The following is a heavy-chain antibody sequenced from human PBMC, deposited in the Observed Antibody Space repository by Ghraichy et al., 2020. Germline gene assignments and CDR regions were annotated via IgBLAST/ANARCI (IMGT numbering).Heavy chain of an antibody. J-gene: IGHJ3*02. D-gene: IGHD3-22*01. CDR1: GFTFSSYA. CDR3: ANYLRATMIVVVHPDAFDI. Sequence: GGSLRLSCAASGFTFSSYAMSWVRQAPGKGLEWVSAISGSGGSTYSADSVQGRFTISSDNSKNTLSLQMPRLSAEDTAVYYCANYLRATMIVVVHPDAFDIWGQGTMVTVSS. V-gene: IGHV3-23*01. CDR2: ISGSGGST.